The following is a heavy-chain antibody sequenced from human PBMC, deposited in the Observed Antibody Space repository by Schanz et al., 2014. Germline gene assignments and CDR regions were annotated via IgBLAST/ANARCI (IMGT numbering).Heavy chain of an antibody. CDR1: GGSISSFY. CDR3: ARVGGGILTSWYSLDS. Sequence: QVQLQESGPGLVKSSETLSLTCTVSGGSISSFYWGWIRQPAGKGLEWIGRIYTSGSTNYNPSLKSRVTISVDTSKNQFSLKMTSLTAADTAVYFCARVGGGILTSWYSLDSWGQGTLVTVSS. J-gene: IGHJ4*02. V-gene: IGHV4-4*07. CDR2: IYTSGST. D-gene: IGHD2-8*02.